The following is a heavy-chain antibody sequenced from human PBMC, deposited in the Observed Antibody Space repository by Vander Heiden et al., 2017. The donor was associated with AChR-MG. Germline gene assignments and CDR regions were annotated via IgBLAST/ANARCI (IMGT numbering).Heavy chain of an antibody. Sequence: QVQLQASGPGLVKPSDTLSLTCTVAGCPISSYYWSWLRQPPGKGLEWSGYIYYSGSTNYNPALKSRVTISVDTSKNQFSLKLRSVTAADTAVYYFARGTSIAACPIDYWGQGTLVTVSS. CDR2: IYYSGST. CDR3: ARGTSIAACPIDY. V-gene: IGHV4-59*07. CDR1: GCPISSYY. D-gene: IGHD6-6*01. J-gene: IGHJ4*02.